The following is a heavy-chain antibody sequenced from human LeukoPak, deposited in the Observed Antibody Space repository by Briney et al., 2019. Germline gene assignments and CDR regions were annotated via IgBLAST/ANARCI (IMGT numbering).Heavy chain of an antibody. Sequence: GGSLRLSCAASRFTFSSYAMSWVRQAPGKGLEWVSTISGSGDITYYADSVKGRFTISRDNSKNTLYLQMNSLRAEDTAVYYCAKGMTYGDSGTDYWGQGTLVTVSS. D-gene: IGHD4-17*01. J-gene: IGHJ4*02. V-gene: IGHV3-23*01. CDR3: AKGMTYGDSGTDY. CDR1: RFTFSSYA. CDR2: ISGSGDIT.